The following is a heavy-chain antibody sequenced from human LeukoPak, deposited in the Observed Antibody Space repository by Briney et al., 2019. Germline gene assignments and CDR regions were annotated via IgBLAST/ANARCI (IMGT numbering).Heavy chain of an antibody. CDR3: TRYNNDHFDY. Sequence: GGSLRLSCAASGFTFSSYAMHWVRQAPGKGLEWVAVIAYDGSRAFYADSVKGRFTISRDNSKNTMSVQMDDLRAEDTAVYYCTRYNNDHFDYWGQGTLVTVSS. V-gene: IGHV3-30*04. J-gene: IGHJ4*02. CDR1: GFTFSSYA. CDR2: IAYDGSRA. D-gene: IGHD1-14*01.